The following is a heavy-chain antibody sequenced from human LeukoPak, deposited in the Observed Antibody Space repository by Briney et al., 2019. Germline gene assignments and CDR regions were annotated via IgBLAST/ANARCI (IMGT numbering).Heavy chain of an antibody. CDR3: ASSRRYYYDSSGYYAFDI. V-gene: IGHV4-30-4*08. J-gene: IGHJ3*02. D-gene: IGHD3-22*01. CDR1: GGSISSGDYY. Sequence: SETLSLTCTVSGGSISSGDYYWSWIRQPPGKGLEWIGYIYYSGSTYYDPSLKSRVTISVDTSKNQFSLKLSSVTAADTAVYYCASSRRYYYDSSGYYAFDIWGQGTMVTVSS. CDR2: IYYSGST.